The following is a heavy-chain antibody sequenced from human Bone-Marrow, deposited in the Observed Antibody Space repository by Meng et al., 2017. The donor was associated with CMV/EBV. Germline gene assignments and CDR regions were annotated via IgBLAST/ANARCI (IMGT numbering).Heavy chain of an antibody. J-gene: IGHJ6*02. CDR1: GFTFSSYS. D-gene: IGHD4-11*01. Sequence: GESLKISCAASGFTFSSYSMNWVRQAPGKGLEWVSSISSSSSYIYYADSVKGRFTISRDNAKNSLYLQMNSLRAEGTAVYYCARARTVTKTMDVWGQGTTVTVAS. V-gene: IGHV3-21*01. CDR3: ARARTVTKTMDV. CDR2: ISSSSSYI.